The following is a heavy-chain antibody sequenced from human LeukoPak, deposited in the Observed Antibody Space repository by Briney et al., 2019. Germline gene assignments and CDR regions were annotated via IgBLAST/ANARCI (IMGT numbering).Heavy chain of an antibody. J-gene: IGHJ4*02. V-gene: IGHV4-34*01. CDR2: INHSGST. CDR1: GGSFSGYY. Sequence: PSETLSLTCAVYGGSFSGYYWSWIRPPPGKGLEWIGEINHSGSTNYNPSLKSRVTISVDTSKNQFSLKLSSVTAVDTAVYYCARALLRRGGDYWGQGTLVTVSS. CDR3: ARALLRRGGDY. D-gene: IGHD2/OR15-2a*01.